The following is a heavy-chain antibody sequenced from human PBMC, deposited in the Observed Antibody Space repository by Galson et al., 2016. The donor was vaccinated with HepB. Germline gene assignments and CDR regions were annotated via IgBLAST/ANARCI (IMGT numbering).Heavy chain of an antibody. CDR1: GFTFSNYW. D-gene: IGHD2-2*01. J-gene: IGHJ6*02. V-gene: IGHV3-7*01. CDR3: ARGSPVYCSSTSCYQEYFYYYYGMDV. CDR2: IKQDGSEK. Sequence: SLRLSCAASGFTFSNYWMSWVRQAPGKGLEWVANIKQDGSEKYYVDSVKGRFTISRDNAKNSLYRQMNSLRAEDTAVYYCARGSPVYCSSTSCYQEYFYYYYGMDVGGQGTTVTV.